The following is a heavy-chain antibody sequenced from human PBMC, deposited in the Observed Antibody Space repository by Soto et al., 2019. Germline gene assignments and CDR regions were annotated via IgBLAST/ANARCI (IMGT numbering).Heavy chain of an antibody. J-gene: IGHJ4*02. CDR2: INHSGTT. D-gene: IGHD2-8*01. Sequence: WTWIRQTPGKGLEWIGEINHSGTTKYNPSLKSRVTISVDSSKNQFSLQLTSVTAADAAVYYCAVFYAIRDYWGQGTQVTVSS. V-gene: IGHV4-34*01. CDR3: AVFYAIRDY.